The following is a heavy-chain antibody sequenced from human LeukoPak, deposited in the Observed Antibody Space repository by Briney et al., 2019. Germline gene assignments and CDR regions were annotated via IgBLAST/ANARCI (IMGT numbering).Heavy chain of an antibody. V-gene: IGHV3-66*01. Sequence: GGSLRLSCAASGFTVGSNYMSWVRQAPGKGLEWVSVIYSGGSTYYADSVKGRFTISRDNAKNSLYLQMNSLRAEDTAVYYCARLIGYYPAFDYWGQGTLVTVSS. J-gene: IGHJ4*02. CDR2: IYSGGST. CDR1: GFTVGSNY. CDR3: ARLIGYYPAFDY. D-gene: IGHD1-26*01.